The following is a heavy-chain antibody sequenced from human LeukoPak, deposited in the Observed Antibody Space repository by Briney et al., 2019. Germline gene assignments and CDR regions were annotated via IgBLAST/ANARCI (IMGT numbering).Heavy chain of an antibody. V-gene: IGHV3-48*02. CDR1: GFTFSDYS. Sequence: PGGSLRLSCAASGFTFSDYSMNWVRQAPGKGLEWVSYISSSSRNINYSDSAKGRFTISRDNAKNSLYLQMNSLRDEDTAVYYCAKDREWFGEFEALHYWGQGTLVTVSS. D-gene: IGHD3-10*01. J-gene: IGHJ4*02. CDR2: ISSSSRNI. CDR3: AKDREWFGEFEALHY.